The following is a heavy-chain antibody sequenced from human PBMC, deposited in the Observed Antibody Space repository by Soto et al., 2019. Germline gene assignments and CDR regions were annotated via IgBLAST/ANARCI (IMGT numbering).Heavy chain of an antibody. V-gene: IGHV1-3*01. J-gene: IGHJ6*02. D-gene: IGHD4-4*01. CDR2: INAGNGNT. CDR1: GYTFTSYA. Sequence: QVQLVQAGAEVKKPGASVKVSFKASGYTFTSYAMHGVRRAPGQRLEWLGWINAGNGNTKYSQKFQGRGTITRDTSASTAYMELSSLRSEDTAVYYCARSNDYSPYYYYYYGMYVWGQGTTVTVSS. CDR3: ARSNDYSPYYYYYYGMYV.